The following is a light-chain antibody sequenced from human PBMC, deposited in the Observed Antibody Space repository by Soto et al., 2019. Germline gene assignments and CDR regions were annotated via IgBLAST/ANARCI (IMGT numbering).Light chain of an antibody. CDR3: QQYGSSPGT. CDR1: QNVNNNY. V-gene: IGKV3-20*01. J-gene: IGKJ2*01. Sequence: VLTQSPGTLSLSPGERATLSCRASQNVNNNYLAWYQQKPGQAPRLLIRGASSRATGLPDRFSGSGSGTAFTLTISRLEPEEFAVYYCQQYGSSPGTFGQGTKLEIK. CDR2: GAS.